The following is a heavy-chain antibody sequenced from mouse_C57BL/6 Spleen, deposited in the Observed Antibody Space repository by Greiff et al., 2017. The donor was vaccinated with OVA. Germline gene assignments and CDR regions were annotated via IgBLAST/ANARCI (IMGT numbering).Heavy chain of an antibody. J-gene: IGHJ2*01. CDR3: ARRDGNYVYFDD. D-gene: IGHD2-1*01. Sequence: QVQLKESGAELVKPGASVKLSCKASGYTFTSYWMHWVKQRPGQGLEWIGMIHPNSGSTNYNGKFKSKATLTVDKSSSTAYMQLSSLTSEDSAVYYCARRDGNYVYFDDWGQGTTLTVSS. CDR1: GYTFTSYW. V-gene: IGHV1-64*01. CDR2: IHPNSGST.